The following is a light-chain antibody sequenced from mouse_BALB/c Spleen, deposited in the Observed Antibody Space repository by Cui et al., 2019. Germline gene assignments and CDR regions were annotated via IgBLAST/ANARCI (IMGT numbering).Light chain of an antibody. CDR3: QNDYSYPLT. J-gene: IGKJ5*01. CDR1: PSLLNSGHQKNY. V-gene: IGKV8-19*01. CDR2: WAS. Sequence: DIVMTQSPSSLTVTAGERVTMRCKSSPSLLNSGHQKNYLTWYQQKPGQPPKLLIYWASTRESGVPDRFTGSGSGTDFTLTISSVQAEDLAVYYCQNDYSYPLTFGAGTKLELK.